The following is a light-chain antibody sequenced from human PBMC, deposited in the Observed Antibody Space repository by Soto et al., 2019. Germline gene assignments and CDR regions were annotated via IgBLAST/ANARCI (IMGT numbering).Light chain of an antibody. Sequence: DIQMTQSPSSPSASVEDRVIITCRASQSIRKHLNWYQQKPGKAPKLLIFAASSLQSGVPSRFSGSRSGPDFTLTISSLQPEDFATYYCQQSYSSPPTFGQGTKVDI. CDR2: AAS. CDR3: QQSYSSPPT. J-gene: IGKJ1*01. V-gene: IGKV1-39*01. CDR1: QSIRKH.